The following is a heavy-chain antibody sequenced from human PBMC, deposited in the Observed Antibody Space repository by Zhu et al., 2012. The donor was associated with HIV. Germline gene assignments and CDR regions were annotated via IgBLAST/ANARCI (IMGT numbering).Heavy chain of an antibody. V-gene: IGHV4-30-4*08. J-gene: IGHJ6*03. CDR1: GGSISSGDYY. CDR3: ARADGSGTYYYYYMDV. Sequence: QVQLQESGPGLVKPSQTLSLTCTVSGGSISSGDYYWSWIRQPPGKGLEWIAYIHHSGTTYYNPSLKSRLSISIDTSKNQFSLRLSSVSAAGTAVYFCARADGSGTYYYYYMDVWDKGTTVTVSS. CDR2: IHHSGTT. D-gene: IGHD3-10*01.